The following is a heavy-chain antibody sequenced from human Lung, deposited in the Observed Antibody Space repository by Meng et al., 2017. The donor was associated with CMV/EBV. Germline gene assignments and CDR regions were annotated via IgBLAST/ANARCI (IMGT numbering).Heavy chain of an antibody. J-gene: IGHJ4*02. CDR2: IYHSGST. D-gene: IGHD6-19*01. CDR3: ARVGQWLPIDY. Sequence: QVRLQWSGPGLVKPSGTLSITCAASGGFISSGNWWSWARQPPGKGLEWIGEIYHSGSTNYNPSLKSRVTISVDKSKNQFSLNLSSVTAADTAVYYCARVGQWLPIDYWGQGTLVTVSS. CDR1: GGFISSGNW. V-gene: IGHV4-4*02.